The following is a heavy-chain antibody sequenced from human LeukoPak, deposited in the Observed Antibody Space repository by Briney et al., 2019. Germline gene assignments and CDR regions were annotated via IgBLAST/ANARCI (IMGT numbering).Heavy chain of an antibody. D-gene: IGHD4-17*01. CDR2: IYSGGST. V-gene: IGHV3-66*01. CDR1: GFTVSSNY. J-gene: IGHJ3*02. CDR3: ARARAPVTRISSFDI. Sequence: GGSLRLSCAASGFTVSSNYMSWVRQAPGKGLEWVSVIYSGGSTYYADSVKGRFTISRDNSKNTLYLQMNSLRAEDTAVYYCARARAPVTRISSFDIWGQGTMVTASS.